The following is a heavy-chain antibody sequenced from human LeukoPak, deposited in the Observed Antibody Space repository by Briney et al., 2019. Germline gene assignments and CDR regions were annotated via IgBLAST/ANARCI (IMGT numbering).Heavy chain of an antibody. J-gene: IGHJ3*02. D-gene: IGHD1-26*01. Sequence: GGSLRLSCAASGFTFDDYAMHWVRQAPGKGLEWVSGISWNSGSIGYADSVKGRFTISRDNAKNSLYLQMNSLRAEDTAVYYCARDKGQGKSGAFDIWGQGTMVTVSS. V-gene: IGHV3-9*01. CDR3: ARDKGQGKSGAFDI. CDR2: ISWNSGSI. CDR1: GFTFDDYA.